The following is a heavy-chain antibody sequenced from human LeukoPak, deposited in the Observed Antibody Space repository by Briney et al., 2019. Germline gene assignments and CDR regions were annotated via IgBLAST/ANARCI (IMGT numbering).Heavy chain of an antibody. Sequence: SVRVSCKASGFTLTSYGISWVRQAPGQGLEWMGWISAYKGNTNYAQKLQGRVTMTTDTSTSTAYTELRSLRSDVTAVYYCARDQWFGELLWGQGTLVTVSS. CDR3: ARDQWFGELL. V-gene: IGHV1-18*01. D-gene: IGHD3-10*01. CDR2: ISAYKGNT. CDR1: GFTLTSYG. J-gene: IGHJ4*02.